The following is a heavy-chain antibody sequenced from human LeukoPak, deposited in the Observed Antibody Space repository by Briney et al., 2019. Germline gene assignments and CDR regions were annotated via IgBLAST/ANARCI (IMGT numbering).Heavy chain of an antibody. CDR1: GGSISSSAHY. Sequence: SETLSLTCSVSGGSISSSAHYWGWIRQPPGKRLEWIGSIYYSGSTYYNPSLKSRVTISVDTSKNQFSLKLTSVTAADTAVYYCASSVDSSGYYPLDYWGQGTLVTVSS. CDR2: IYYSGST. J-gene: IGHJ4*02. D-gene: IGHD3-22*01. V-gene: IGHV4-39*01. CDR3: ASSVDSSGYYPLDY.